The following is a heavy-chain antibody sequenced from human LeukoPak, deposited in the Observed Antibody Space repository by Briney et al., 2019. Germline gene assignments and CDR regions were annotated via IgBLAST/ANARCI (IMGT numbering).Heavy chain of an antibody. CDR2: INPNTGVT. V-gene: IGHV1-2*06. Sequence: ASVKVSCKASGYTFSGHYLHWVRQAPGQGLEWMGRINPNTGVTQYTENFQGRVTMTGDTSISTAYMELSSLRSEDTAVYYCARNDYGGHDAFDIWGKGTMVTVSS. CDR1: GYTFSGHY. D-gene: IGHD4-17*01. CDR3: ARNDYGGHDAFDI. J-gene: IGHJ3*02.